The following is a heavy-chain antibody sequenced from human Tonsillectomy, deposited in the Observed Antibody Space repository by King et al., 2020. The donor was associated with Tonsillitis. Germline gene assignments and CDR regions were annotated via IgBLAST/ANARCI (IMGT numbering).Heavy chain of an antibody. D-gene: IGHD1-26*01. CDR3: ARPAEWELPYFDY. CDR1: GFTFSSYR. Sequence: VQLVESGGGLVQPGGSLRLSCAACGFTFSSYRMHWVRQAPGKGLVWVSRINSDGSSTSYADSVKGRFTISRDNAKNTLYLQMNSLRAEDTAVYYCARPAEWELPYFDYWGQGTLVTVSS. CDR2: INSDGSST. V-gene: IGHV3-74*01. J-gene: IGHJ4*02.